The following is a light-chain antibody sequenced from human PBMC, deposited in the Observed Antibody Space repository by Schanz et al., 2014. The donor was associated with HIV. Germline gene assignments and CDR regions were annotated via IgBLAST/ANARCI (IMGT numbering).Light chain of an antibody. J-gene: IGLJ3*02. CDR3: ATWDSNTLWV. CDR2: LEGSGTY. Sequence: QLVLTQSPSASASLGDSVKVTCTLSSGHSSYAIAWHQQQPEKGPRHLMRLEGSGTYNQGSELPDRFSGSSSGADRYLTISNLQSEDEADYYCATWDSNTLWVFGGGTKLTVL. V-gene: IGLV4-60*03. CDR1: SGHSSYA.